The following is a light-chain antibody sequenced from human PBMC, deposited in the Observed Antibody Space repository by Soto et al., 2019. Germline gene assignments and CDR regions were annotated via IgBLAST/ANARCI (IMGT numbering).Light chain of an antibody. CDR2: HAS. CDR1: QSISNW. J-gene: IGKJ1*01. Sequence: DIQMTQSPSTLPSSLGDRVTITCRASQSISNWLAWYQQKPGTAPKVLIYHASNLQSGVPSRFSGSGSGIELTLTLSSMQLYDLATYYCPQYNSYSFGQGTKVDIK. V-gene: IGKV1-5*01. CDR3: PQYNSYS.